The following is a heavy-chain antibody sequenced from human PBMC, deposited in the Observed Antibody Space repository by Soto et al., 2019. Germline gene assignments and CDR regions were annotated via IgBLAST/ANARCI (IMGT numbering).Heavy chain of an antibody. CDR1: GFSFSPYD. CDR2: LTGSGDDT. V-gene: IGHV3-23*01. D-gene: IGHD2-2*01. Sequence: GGSLRLSCVASGFSFSPYDMNWVRQAPGKGLEWVAGLTGSGDDTYYADSVKGRFTISRVNSKNMLYLQMNNLRVDDTALYYCVRERKGYFDPWSQGTLVTVSS. CDR3: VRERKGYFDP. J-gene: IGHJ5*02.